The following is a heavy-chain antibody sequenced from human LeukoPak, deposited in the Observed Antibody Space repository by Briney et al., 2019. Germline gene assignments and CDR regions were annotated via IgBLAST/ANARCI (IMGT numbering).Heavy chain of an antibody. CDR1: GYTFTSYD. CDR2: MNPNSGGT. D-gene: IGHD6-6*01. Sequence: ASVKVSCKASGYTFTSYDINWVRQATGQGLEWMGWMNPNSGGTNYAQKFQGRVTLTSDTSISTVYMELRRLKSDDTAMYYCARFEYSASSHSDYWGQGTLVTVSS. CDR3: ARFEYSASSHSDY. J-gene: IGHJ4*02. V-gene: IGHV1-2*02.